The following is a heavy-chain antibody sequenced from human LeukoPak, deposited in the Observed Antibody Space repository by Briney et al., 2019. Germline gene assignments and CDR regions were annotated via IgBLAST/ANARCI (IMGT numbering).Heavy chain of an antibody. J-gene: IGHJ6*02. CDR2: IYSGGST. CDR3: ARERGYSYGSVDYYYGMDV. Sequence: GGSLRLSCAASGFTVSSNYMSWVRQAPGKGLEWVSVIYSGGSTYYADSVKGRFTISRDNSKNTLYLQMNSLRAEDTAVYYCARERGYSYGSVDYYYGMDVWGQGTTLTVSS. V-gene: IGHV3-66*01. CDR1: GFTVSSNY. D-gene: IGHD5-18*01.